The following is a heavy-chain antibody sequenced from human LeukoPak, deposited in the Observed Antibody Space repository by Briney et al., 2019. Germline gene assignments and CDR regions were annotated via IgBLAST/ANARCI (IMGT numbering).Heavy chain of an antibody. V-gene: IGHV3-30*18. D-gene: IGHD6-13*01. J-gene: IGHJ4*02. CDR3: AKSGIAAAGQRGYFYY. CDR1: GFTFSTYG. CDR2: ISNDGSNK. Sequence: PGGSLRLSCAASGFTFSTYGIHWVRQAPGKGLEWVAVISNDGSNKYYADSVKGRFTISRDNSKNTVYLQMNSLRGEDTAVYYCAKSGIAAAGQRGYFYYWGQGTQVTVSS.